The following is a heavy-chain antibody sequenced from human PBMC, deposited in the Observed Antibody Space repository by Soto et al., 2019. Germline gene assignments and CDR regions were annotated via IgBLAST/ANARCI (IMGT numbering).Heavy chain of an antibody. CDR1: GGSISSGFYY. Sequence: SETLSLTCTVSGGSISSGFYYWGWIRQPPGKGLEWIGSIYYSGSTYFNPSLKSRVTISVGTSRSQFSLKLSSVTAADTAVYYCARRGYNYGLPFDYWGQGTLVTVSS. CDR3: ARRGYNYGLPFDY. CDR2: IYYSGST. D-gene: IGHD5-18*01. V-gene: IGHV4-39*01. J-gene: IGHJ4*02.